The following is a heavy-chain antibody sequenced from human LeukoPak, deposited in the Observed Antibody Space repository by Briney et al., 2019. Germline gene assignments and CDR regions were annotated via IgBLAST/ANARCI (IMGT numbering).Heavy chain of an antibody. V-gene: IGHV1-46*01. Sequence: ASVKVSCKASGYTFTSYYMHWVRQAPGQGPEWMGIINPSGGSTSYAQKFQGRVTMTRDTSKNQFSLKLSSVTAADTAVYYCARNVGIVVVPTAINGMDVWGQGTTVTVSS. D-gene: IGHD2-2*02. CDR1: GYTFTSYY. CDR2: INPSGGST. CDR3: ARNVGIVVVPTAINGMDV. J-gene: IGHJ6*02.